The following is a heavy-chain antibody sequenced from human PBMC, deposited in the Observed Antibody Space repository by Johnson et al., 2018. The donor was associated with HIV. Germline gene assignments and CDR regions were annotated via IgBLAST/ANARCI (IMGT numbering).Heavy chain of an antibody. J-gene: IGHJ3*02. CDR1: GFTFSSYA. CDR3: ARVQVAMATIGYAFDI. V-gene: IGHV3-30-3*01. Sequence: QVQLVESGGGLVQPGRSLRLSCAASGFTFSSYAMHWVRQAPGKGLEWVAVISYDGSNKYYEASVTGRFPISRDNSKNTLYLQMNSLRAEDTAVYYCARVQVAMATIGYAFDIWGQGTMVTVSS. D-gene: IGHD5-12*01. CDR2: ISYDGSNK.